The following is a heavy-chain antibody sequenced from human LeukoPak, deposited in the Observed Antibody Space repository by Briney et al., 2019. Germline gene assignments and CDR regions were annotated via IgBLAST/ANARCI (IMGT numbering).Heavy chain of an antibody. V-gene: IGHV4-59*01. CDR2: IYYSGST. CDR3: ARVPGYPLGRYYYYYGMDV. J-gene: IGHJ6*02. CDR1: GGSISSYY. Sequence: PSETLSLTRTVSGGSISSYYWSWIRQPPGKGLEWIGYIYYSGSTNYNPSLKSRVTISVDTSKNQFSLKLSSVTAADTAVYYCARVPGYPLGRYYYYYGMDVWGQGTTVTVSS. D-gene: IGHD3-9*01.